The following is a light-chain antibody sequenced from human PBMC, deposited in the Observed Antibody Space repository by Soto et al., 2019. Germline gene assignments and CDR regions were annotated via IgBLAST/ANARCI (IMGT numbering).Light chain of an antibody. Sequence: QSVLTQPPSASGSPGQSVTISCTGTSSDVGGYNYVSWYQQHPGKAPKLMIYEVSKRPSGVPDRFSGSKSDNTAYLTVSGLQAEDEADYYCQSYDNSLSVYVFGTGTKVTVL. CDR1: SSDVGGYNY. V-gene: IGLV2-8*01. J-gene: IGLJ1*01. CDR3: QSYDNSLSVYV. CDR2: EVS.